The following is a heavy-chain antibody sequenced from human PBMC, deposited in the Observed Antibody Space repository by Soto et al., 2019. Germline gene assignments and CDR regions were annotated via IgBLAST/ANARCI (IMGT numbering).Heavy chain of an antibody. CDR3: ARAFYDSSGYYTSYTSLDY. J-gene: IGHJ4*02. CDR2: IFPIFGTA. D-gene: IGHD3-22*01. CDR1: GGTFSSYA. Sequence: QVQLVQSGAEVKKPGSSVKVSCKASGGTFSSYAISWVRQAPGQGLEWMGGIFPIFGTANYAQKFQGRVTITADKSTSTAYMELSSLRSEDTAVYYCARAFYDSSGYYTSYTSLDYWGQGTLVTVSS. V-gene: IGHV1-69*06.